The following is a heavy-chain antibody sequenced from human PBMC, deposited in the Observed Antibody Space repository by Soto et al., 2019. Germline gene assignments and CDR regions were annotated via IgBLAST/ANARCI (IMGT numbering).Heavy chain of an antibody. CDR2: ITWNSRDV. CDR3: VKDLEVGSTILGYWGLGH. Sequence: LRLSCAASGFAFDDYAMHWVRQSQGRGLEGVSGITWNSRDVGYADSVKGRFTISRDNAKNSVYLQMNSLRAEDSAVYYCVKDLEVGSTILGYWGLGHWVQRTLVAVFS. CDR1: GFAFDDYA. J-gene: IGHJ4*02. D-gene: IGHD1-26*01. V-gene: IGHV3-9*01.